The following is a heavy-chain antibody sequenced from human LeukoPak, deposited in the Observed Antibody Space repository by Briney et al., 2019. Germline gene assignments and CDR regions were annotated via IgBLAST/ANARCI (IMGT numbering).Heavy chain of an antibody. CDR2: IYSGGRT. D-gene: IGHD3-10*01. CDR1: GFTVSNNY. J-gene: IGHJ3*02. Sequence: GGSLRLSCAASGFTVSNNYINWLRQAPGKGLEWVSVIYSGGRTYYADSGKGRFTISRDNSKNTMYLQMNSLRAEDTAVYYCARDYYGSRNAFDIWGQGTMVTVSS. CDR3: ARDYYGSRNAFDI. V-gene: IGHV3-53*01.